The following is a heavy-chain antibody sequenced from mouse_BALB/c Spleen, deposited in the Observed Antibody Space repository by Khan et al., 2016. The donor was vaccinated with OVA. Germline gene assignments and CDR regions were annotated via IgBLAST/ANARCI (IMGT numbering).Heavy chain of an antibody. J-gene: IGHJ2*01. Sequence: QVQLQQSGAELAKPGASVKMSCKASGYTFTSYWMHWVKQRPGQGLEWIGYINPSTGYTEYNQKFKDKATLTADKSSSTAYMQLSSLTSEDSAVYYCERYPFYGKGIDYWGQGTTLTVSS. CDR2: INPSTGYT. CDR1: GYTFTSYW. D-gene: IGHD2-1*01. V-gene: IGHV1-7*01. CDR3: ERYPFYGKGIDY.